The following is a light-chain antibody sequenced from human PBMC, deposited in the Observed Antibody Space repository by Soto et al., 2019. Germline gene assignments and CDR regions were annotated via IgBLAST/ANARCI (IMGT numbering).Light chain of an antibody. CDR2: EVS. Sequence: ALTQPPSASGSPGQSVTISCTGTSSDVGAYKYVSWYQQYPGKAPKLMIYEVSKRPSGVPDRFSGSKSGNTASLTVSGLQAEDEADYYCTSYVGSNIWVFGGGTKVTVL. CDR3: TSYVGSNIWV. V-gene: IGLV2-8*01. CDR1: SSDVGAYKY. J-gene: IGLJ3*02.